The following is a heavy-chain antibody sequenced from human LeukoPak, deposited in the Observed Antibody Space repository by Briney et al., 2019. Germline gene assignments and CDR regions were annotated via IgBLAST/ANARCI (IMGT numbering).Heavy chain of an antibody. CDR3: ARVKKVPAAAGTFDY. Sequence: GGSLRLSCAASGFTFSSCNMHWVSQAPGKGLEWVAFIRYDGSNKYYADSVKGRFTISRDNAKNSLYLQMNSLRAEDTAVYYCARVKKVPAAAGTFDYWGQGTLVTVSS. V-gene: IGHV3-30*02. CDR2: IRYDGSNK. J-gene: IGHJ4*02. D-gene: IGHD6-13*01. CDR1: GFTFSSCN.